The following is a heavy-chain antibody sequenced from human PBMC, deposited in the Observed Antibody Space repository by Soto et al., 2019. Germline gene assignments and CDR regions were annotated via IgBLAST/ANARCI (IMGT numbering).Heavy chain of an antibody. CDR1: GFIFTNYA. V-gene: IGHV3-23*01. Sequence: EVQLLESGGGLVQPGGSLRLSCAASGFIFTNYAMSWVRQAPGKGLEWVSSIGRSGDTDYADSVRRRFTISRDDSKNTLYLQLNSLRAEDTAVYNCAKNYFMDGWGKGTTVSVSS. CDR2: IGRSGDT. CDR3: AKNYFMDG. J-gene: IGHJ6*03. D-gene: IGHD3-10*01.